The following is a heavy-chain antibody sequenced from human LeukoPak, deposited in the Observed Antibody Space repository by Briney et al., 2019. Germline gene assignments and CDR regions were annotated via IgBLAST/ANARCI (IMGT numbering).Heavy chain of an antibody. CDR1: GFTFGGYT. CDR2: ISGSS. Sequence: GGSLRLSCAGSGFTFGGYTMNWVRQAPGKGLEWVSSISGSSNYADSVKGRFTISRDNAKSSLSLQMDSLRAEDTAVYYCARGGGYCSGGSCRSHDAFDVWGHGTTVTVSS. J-gene: IGHJ3*01. CDR3: ARGGGYCSGGSCRSHDAFDV. V-gene: IGHV3-21*06. D-gene: IGHD2-15*01.